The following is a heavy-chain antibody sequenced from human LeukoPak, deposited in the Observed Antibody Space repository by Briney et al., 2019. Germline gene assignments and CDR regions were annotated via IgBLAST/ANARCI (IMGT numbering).Heavy chain of an antibody. D-gene: IGHD2-8*02. CDR1: GFTFSFYL. J-gene: IGHJ4*02. CDR2: IKQDGREK. Sequence: GGSLRLSRASSGFTFSFYLMSWVRPAPGKGLEGVGNIKQDGREKYCVDSVKGRFTISRDNAKKSLYLQMNSLRVEDTAVYYCARGRLVDQSSYLFDYWGQGTLVTVSS. V-gene: IGHV3-7*01. CDR3: ARGRLVDQSSYLFDY.